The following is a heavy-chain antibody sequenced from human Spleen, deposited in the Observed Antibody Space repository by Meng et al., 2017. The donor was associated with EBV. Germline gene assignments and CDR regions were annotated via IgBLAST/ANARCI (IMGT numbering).Heavy chain of an antibody. V-gene: IGHV1-69*01. Sequence: QVQLVQSGAEVRKPGSSVKVSCGLSGGSFSNYAISWVRQAPGQGLEWMGEIIPLFNPVIYRQTMNHRITFTTYESTKTAHMELNSLRFGDTAVSYCARDREGAAAGTLGYCGQGTLVTVSS. CDR3: ARDREGAAAGTLGY. D-gene: IGHD6-13*01. CDR1: GGSFSNYA. J-gene: IGHJ4*02. CDR2: IIPLFNPV.